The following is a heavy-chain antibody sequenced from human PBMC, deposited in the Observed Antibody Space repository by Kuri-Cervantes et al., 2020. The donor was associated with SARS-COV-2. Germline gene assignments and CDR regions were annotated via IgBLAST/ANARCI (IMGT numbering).Heavy chain of an antibody. CDR3: AKDVVMTTVEESY. CDR1: GFTFSSDS. D-gene: IGHD4-23*01. CDR2: ISSSSSTI. J-gene: IGHJ4*02. Sequence: GESLKISCAASGFTFSSDSMNWVRQAPGKGLEWVSYISSSSSTIYYADSVKGRFTISRDNAKNSLYLQMYSLRAEDTAVYYCAKDVVMTTVEESYWGQGTLVTVSS. V-gene: IGHV3-48*01.